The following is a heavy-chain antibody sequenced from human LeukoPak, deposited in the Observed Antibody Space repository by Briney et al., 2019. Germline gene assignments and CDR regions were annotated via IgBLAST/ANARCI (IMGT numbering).Heavy chain of an antibody. D-gene: IGHD6-19*01. CDR1: GYSYTSYW. CDR3: AGAGIAVAGNAEYFQH. V-gene: IGHV5-10-1*01. CDR2: IDPSDSYT. J-gene: IGHJ1*01. Sequence: GESLKISCKGSGYSYTSYWISWVRQMPGKGLEWMGRIDPSDSYTNYSPSFQGHVTISADKSISTAYLQWSSLKASDTAMYYCAGAGIAVAGNAEYFQHWGQGTLVTVSS.